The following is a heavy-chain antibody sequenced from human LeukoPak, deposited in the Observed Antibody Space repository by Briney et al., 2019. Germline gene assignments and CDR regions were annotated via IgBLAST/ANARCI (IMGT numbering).Heavy chain of an antibody. CDR2: INSDGSST. Sequence: GGSLRLSCADPGFTFSSYWMHWVRQAPGKGLVWVSRINSDGSSTSYADSVKGRFTISRDNAKNTLYLQMNSLRAEDTAVYYCAAGGTDYYNSSGYLYEPWGQGTLVTVSS. V-gene: IGHV3-74*01. CDR3: AAGGTDYYNSSGYLYEP. D-gene: IGHD3-22*01. J-gene: IGHJ5*02. CDR1: GFTFSSYW.